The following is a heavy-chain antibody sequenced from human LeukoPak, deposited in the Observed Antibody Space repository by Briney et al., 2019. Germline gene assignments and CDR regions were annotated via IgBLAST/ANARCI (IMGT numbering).Heavy chain of an antibody. CDR1: GVTFSSYE. D-gene: IGHD5-18*01. J-gene: IGHJ4*02. CDR2: ISISGSTI. V-gene: IGHV3-48*03. Sequence: GRTLRLSCAASGVTFSSYEMNWVRHGPGPRLERVSYISISGSTIYYADSAKGRFTISRENAKNTLSLQMNSLRPEDTSVYYCASGDTAMVSFDPGYDYWGQGTLVTVPS. CDR3: ASGDTAMVSFDPGYDY.